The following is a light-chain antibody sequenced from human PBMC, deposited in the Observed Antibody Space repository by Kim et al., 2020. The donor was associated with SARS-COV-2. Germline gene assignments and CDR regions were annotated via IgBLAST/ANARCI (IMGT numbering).Light chain of an antibody. V-gene: IGLV2-14*03. J-gene: IGLJ3*02. CDR1: SIDIGRYDY. CDR2: DVT. CDR3: SSFTARSTLV. Sequence: GQSITISCTGTSIDIGRYDYVSWYQQHPGKAPKLLIYDVTYRPSGVSNRFSGSKSGNTASLTISGLQAEDETDYYCSSFTARSTLVFGGGTQLTVL.